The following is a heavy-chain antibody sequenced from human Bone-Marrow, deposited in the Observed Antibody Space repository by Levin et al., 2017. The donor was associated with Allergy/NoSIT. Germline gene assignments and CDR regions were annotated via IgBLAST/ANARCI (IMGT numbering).Heavy chain of an antibody. Sequence: SCAASGFTFSSYDMHWVRQATGRGLEWVSAIGTAADSYYSGSVKGRFTVSRDNAKNSFYLQMNSLRAGDTAVYYCARVALPRYCTSTSCSDSGYHFDYWGQGTLVTVSS. J-gene: IGHJ4*02. CDR2: IGTAADS. CDR1: GFTFSSYD. V-gene: IGHV3-13*04. CDR3: ARVALPRYCTSTSCSDSGYHFDY. D-gene: IGHD2-2*01.